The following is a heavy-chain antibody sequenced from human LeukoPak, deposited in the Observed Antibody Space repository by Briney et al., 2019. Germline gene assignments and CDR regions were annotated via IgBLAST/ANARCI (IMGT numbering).Heavy chain of an antibody. CDR2: IYYSGST. V-gene: IGHV4-39*01. D-gene: IGHD6-19*01. J-gene: IGHJ4*02. CDR3: ARHDSSSGEDY. Sequence: SETLSLTCTVSGSSISSSSYYWGWIRQPPGKGLEWIGSIYYSGSTYYNPSLKSRVTISVDTSKNQFSLKLSSVTAADTAVYYCARHDSSSGEDYWGQGTLVTVSS. CDR1: GSSISSSSYY.